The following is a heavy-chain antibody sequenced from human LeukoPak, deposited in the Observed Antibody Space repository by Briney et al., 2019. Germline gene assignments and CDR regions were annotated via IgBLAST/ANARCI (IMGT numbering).Heavy chain of an antibody. CDR3: ATGRIAVAGTSWFDP. J-gene: IGHJ5*02. Sequence: ASVKVSCKVSGYTFTDYYMHWVQQAPGKGLEWMGLVDPEDGETIYAEKFQGRVTITADTSTDTAYMELSSLRSEDTAAYYCATGRIAVAGTSWFDPWGQGTLVTVSS. CDR1: GYTFTDYY. D-gene: IGHD6-19*01. V-gene: IGHV1-69-2*01. CDR2: VDPEDGET.